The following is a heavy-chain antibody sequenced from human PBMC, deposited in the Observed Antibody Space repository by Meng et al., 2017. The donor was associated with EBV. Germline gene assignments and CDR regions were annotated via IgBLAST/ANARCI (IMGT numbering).Heavy chain of an antibody. D-gene: IGHD5-12*01. V-gene: IGHV3-53*01. CDR3: AKHRLGPLDY. J-gene: IGHJ4*02. Sequence: EVQAVESGGGLIQPGWSQRLSCAASGFTVSSNYMSWVRQAPGKGLEWVSVIYSGGSTYYADSVKGRFTISRDNSKNTLYLQMNSLRAEDTAVYYCAKHRLGPLDYWGQGTLVTVSS. CDR1: GFTVSSNY. CDR2: IYSGGST.